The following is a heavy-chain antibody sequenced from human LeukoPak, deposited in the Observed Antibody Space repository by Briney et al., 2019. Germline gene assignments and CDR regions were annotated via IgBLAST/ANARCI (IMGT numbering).Heavy chain of an antibody. Sequence: GGSLRLSCAASGFTFSDYYMSWIRQAPGKGLEWVSYISSSGSTIYYADSVKGLFTISRDNAKNSLYLQMNSLRAEDTAVYYCARVLEDYGDYVGYYYYYMDVWGKGTTVTVSS. D-gene: IGHD4-17*01. CDR1: GFTFSDYY. CDR2: ISSSGSTI. J-gene: IGHJ6*03. CDR3: ARVLEDYGDYVGYYYYYMDV. V-gene: IGHV3-11*04.